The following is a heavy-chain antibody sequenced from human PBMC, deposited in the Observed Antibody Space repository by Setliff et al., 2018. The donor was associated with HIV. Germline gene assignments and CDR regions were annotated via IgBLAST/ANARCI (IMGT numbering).Heavy chain of an antibody. Sequence: ASVKVSCKASADTFIGYYIHWVRQAPGQGLEWLGGIVPSSGDTNYAQKFRGRVTMTRDMSTTTVYMDLNSLTSEDTAVYYCARETAGGHWDEYWGQGTLVTV. CDR1: ADTFIGYY. J-gene: IGHJ4*02. V-gene: IGHV1-2*02. CDR3: ARETAGGHWDEY. CDR2: IVPSSGDT. D-gene: IGHD6-19*01.